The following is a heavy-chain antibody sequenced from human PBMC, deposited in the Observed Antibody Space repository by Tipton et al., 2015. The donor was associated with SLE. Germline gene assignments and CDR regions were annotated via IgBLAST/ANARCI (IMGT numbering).Heavy chain of an antibody. D-gene: IGHD2-21*02. CDR3: ARELGCGGDCYPPWCFDL. Sequence: SLRLSCAASGFTFSSYSMNWVRQAPGKGLEWVSYISSSSTIYYADSVKGRFTISRDNAKNSLYLQMNSLRDEDTAVYYCARELGCGGDCYPPWCFDLWGRGTLVTVSS. CDR1: GFTFSSYS. J-gene: IGHJ2*01. V-gene: IGHV3-48*02. CDR2: ISSSSTI.